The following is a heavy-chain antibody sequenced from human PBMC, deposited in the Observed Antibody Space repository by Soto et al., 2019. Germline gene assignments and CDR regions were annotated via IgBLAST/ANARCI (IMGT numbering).Heavy chain of an antibody. Sequence: EVQLVETGGGLIQPGGSLRLSCAASGFTVSSNYMSWVRQAPGKGLEWVSVIYSGGSTYYADSVKGRFTISRDNSKNSLYLQMSSLRAEDTAVYYGARDLVTYGMDVWGQGTTVTVS. CDR1: GFTVSSNY. J-gene: IGHJ6*02. CDR2: IYSGGST. CDR3: ARDLVTYGMDV. V-gene: IGHV3-53*02. D-gene: IGHD1-26*01.